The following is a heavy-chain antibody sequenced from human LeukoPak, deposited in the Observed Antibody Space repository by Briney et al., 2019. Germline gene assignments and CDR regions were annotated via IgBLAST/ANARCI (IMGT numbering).Heavy chain of an antibody. CDR2: ISNRISTI. V-gene: IGHV3-48*02. CDR3: ARDLDYYGSGNDY. J-gene: IGHJ4*02. D-gene: IGHD3-10*01. CDR1: GFTFSRYS. Sequence: GGCLSLSCAASGFTFSRYSMNWVRRAPGKGLEWVSYISNRISTIYYADSVKGRFTISRDNAKNSLYLQMNSLRDEDTAVYYCARDLDYYGSGNDYWGQGTLVTVSS.